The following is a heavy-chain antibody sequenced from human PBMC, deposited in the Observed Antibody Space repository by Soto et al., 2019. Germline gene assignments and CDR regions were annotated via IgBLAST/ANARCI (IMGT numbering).Heavy chain of an antibody. J-gene: IGHJ6*02. CDR2: ISAYNGNT. CDR3: ARDPYYDILTGYSRYYYYYGMDV. D-gene: IGHD3-9*01. CDR1: GYTFTSYG. V-gene: IGHV1-18*01. Sequence: GASVKVSCKASGYTFTSYGISWVRQAPGQGLEWMGWISAYNGNTNYAQKLQGRVTMTTDTSTSTAYMELRSLRSDDTAVYYCARDPYYDILTGYSRYYYYYGMDVWGQGTTVTVSS.